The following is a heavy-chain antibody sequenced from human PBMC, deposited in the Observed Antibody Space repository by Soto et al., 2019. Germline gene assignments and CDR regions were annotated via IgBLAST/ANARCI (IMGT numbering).Heavy chain of an antibody. J-gene: IGHJ6*02. CDR2: ISGSGGST. D-gene: IGHD3-3*01. V-gene: IGHV3-23*01. CDR3: AKGITIFGVIIEGDYYYGMDV. CDR1: GFTFSSYA. Sequence: EVQLLESGGGLVQPGGSLRLSCAASGFTFSSYAMSWVRQAPGKGLEWVSAISGSGGSTYYADSVEGRFTISRDNSKNTLYVQMNILRAEDTAVYYCAKGITIFGVIIEGDYYYGMDVWGQGTTVTVPS.